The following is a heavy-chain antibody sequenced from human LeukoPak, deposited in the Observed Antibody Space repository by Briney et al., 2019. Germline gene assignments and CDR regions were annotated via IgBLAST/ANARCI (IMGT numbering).Heavy chain of an antibody. CDR2: IKDDGSEK. CDR3: ARIKEYGFDI. J-gene: IGHJ3*02. V-gene: IGHV3-7*01. Sequence: GGSLRLSCAGSAFTFSSYWMSLVRQAPGKGPEWVANIKDDGSEKYYLDSVKGRFTISRDNAKNSLYLQMNSLRAEDTAVYSCARIKEYGFDIWGQGTMVTVSS. D-gene: IGHD3-10*01. CDR1: AFTFSSYW.